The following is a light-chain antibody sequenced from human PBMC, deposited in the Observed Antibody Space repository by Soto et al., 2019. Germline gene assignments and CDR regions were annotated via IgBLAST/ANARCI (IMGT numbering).Light chain of an antibody. J-gene: IGLJ1*01. CDR1: SSDVGGCNC. CDR3: SSFTSTSTDV. V-gene: IGLV2-14*03. Sequence: QSALTQPASVSGSPGQSITISCTGTSSDVGGCNCVSWYQQHPGKAPKIIIYEVNDRPSGVSNRFSGSKSGNTASLTISGLQAEDEADYYCSSFTSTSTDVFGTGTKLTVL. CDR2: EVN.